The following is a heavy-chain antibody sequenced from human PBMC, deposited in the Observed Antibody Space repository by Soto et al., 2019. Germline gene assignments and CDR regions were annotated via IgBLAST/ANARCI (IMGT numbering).Heavy chain of an antibody. CDR2: VYYSGTT. Sequence: PSETLSLTCAVSGGSVSDKTYYWSWIRHPPGKRLEWIGYVYYSGTTNYNPSPKSRVTISVDLSKNRFSLRLSSVTTADTALYYCARTTAVPNTLRSRYFFDYWGQGTLVTV. J-gene: IGHJ4*02. CDR1: GGSVSDKTYY. CDR3: ARTTAVPNTLRSRYFFDY. D-gene: IGHD4-17*01. V-gene: IGHV4-61*01.